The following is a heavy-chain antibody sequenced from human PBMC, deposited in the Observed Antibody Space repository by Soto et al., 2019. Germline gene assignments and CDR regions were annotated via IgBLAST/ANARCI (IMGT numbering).Heavy chain of an antibody. D-gene: IGHD1-1*01. V-gene: IGHV4-59*01. Sequence: QVQLQESGPGLVKPSEPLSLTCNVSGGSISNYYWNWIRQPPGKRQEWLRYISDSGSTKYNHSLMSGVIISADMSQNQVALKVKSVAAADTAIYYCARARLVRLTTWDYFDYWGQGTLVTVSS. J-gene: IGHJ4*02. CDR3: ARARLVRLTTWDYFDY. CDR2: ISDSGST. CDR1: GGSISNYY.